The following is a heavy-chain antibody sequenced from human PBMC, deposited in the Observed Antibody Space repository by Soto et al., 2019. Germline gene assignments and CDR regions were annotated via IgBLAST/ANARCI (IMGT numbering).Heavy chain of an antibody. V-gene: IGHV6-1*01. D-gene: IGHD2-2*02. CDR3: ARLRGYCTSATCYKSFHN. J-gene: IGHJ4*02. CDR1: GDSVSSDSAA. CDR2: TYYRSKWFY. Sequence: QVQLQQSGPGLVKPSQTLSLTCLISGDSVSSDSAAWNWIRQSPSRGLEWLGRTYYRSKWFYDYAGSVKSRITISPDTSANQFSLQLNSVTLEDTALYYCARLRGYCTSATCYKSFHNWGQGTLVTVSS.